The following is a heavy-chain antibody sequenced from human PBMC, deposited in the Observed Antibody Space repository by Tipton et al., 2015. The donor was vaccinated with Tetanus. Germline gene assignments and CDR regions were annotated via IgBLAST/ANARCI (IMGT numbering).Heavy chain of an antibody. CDR1: GGTFNNYF. Sequence: TLSLTCAVYGGTFNNYFWTWIRQPPGKGLEWIAEINYDGSTNYSPSLKSRVTLSLDTTKKQVSLKLSSVTAADTAVYYCARGDYYGSGTYDVWGQGTTVTVPS. D-gene: IGHD3-10*01. CDR3: ARGDYYGSGTYDV. V-gene: IGHV4-34*01. CDR2: INYDGST. J-gene: IGHJ6*02.